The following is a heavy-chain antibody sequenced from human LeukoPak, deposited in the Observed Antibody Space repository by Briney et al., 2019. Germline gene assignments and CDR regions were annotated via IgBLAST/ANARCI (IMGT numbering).Heavy chain of an antibody. CDR1: GFTFSRYG. V-gene: IGHV3-30*03. Sequence: GRSLRLSCAASGFTFSRYGMHWVRQAPGKGLEWVAVISYDGSNKYYADSVKGRFTISRDNSKNTLYLQMNSLRAEDTAVYYCARVDIVATAGLGYFDYWGQGTLVTVSS. CDR2: ISYDGSNK. D-gene: IGHD5-12*01. J-gene: IGHJ4*02. CDR3: ARVDIVATAGLGYFDY.